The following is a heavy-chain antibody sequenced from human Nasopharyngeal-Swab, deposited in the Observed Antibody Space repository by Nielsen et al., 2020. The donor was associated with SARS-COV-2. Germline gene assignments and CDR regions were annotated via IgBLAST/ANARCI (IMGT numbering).Heavy chain of an antibody. CDR3: VRDGTGTTRKNGWFDP. CDR2: IYSGGST. J-gene: IGHJ5*02. CDR1: GFTVSSNY. D-gene: IGHD1-1*01. Sequence: GESLKISCAASGFTVSSNYMSWVRQAPGKGLEWVSVIYSGGSTYYADSVKGRFTISRDNSKNTLYLQMNSLRAEDTAVYYCVRDGTGTTRKNGWFDPWGQGTLVTVSS. V-gene: IGHV3-66*01.